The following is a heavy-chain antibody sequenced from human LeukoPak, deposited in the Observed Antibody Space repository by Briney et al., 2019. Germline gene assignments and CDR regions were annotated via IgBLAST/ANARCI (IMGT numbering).Heavy chain of an antibody. D-gene: IGHD5-24*01. CDR2: ISAYNGNT. CDR3: AREGVATTDYYYYYGMDV. Sequence: GASVKVSCKASGYTFTSYGISWVRQAPGQGLEWMGWISAYNGNTNYAQKLQGRVTMTTDTSTSTAYMELRSLRSDDTAVYYCAREGVATTDYYYYYGMDVWGQGTTVTVSS. V-gene: IGHV1-18*01. J-gene: IGHJ6*02. CDR1: GYTFTSYG.